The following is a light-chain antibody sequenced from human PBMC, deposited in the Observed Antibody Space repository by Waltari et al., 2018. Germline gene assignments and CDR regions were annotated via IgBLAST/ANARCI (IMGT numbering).Light chain of an antibody. Sequence: QAVVTQEPSLTVSPGGTVTLTCGSSTGAVTSGHYPYWFQQKPGQAPTSLIYDTSNKHPWNPARFSVSLLGGTAALTLSGAQPEDEAEYYCLLYYSGTRVFGGGTKLTVL. J-gene: IGLJ3*02. V-gene: IGLV7-46*01. CDR2: DTS. CDR3: LLYYSGTRV. CDR1: TGAVTSGHY.